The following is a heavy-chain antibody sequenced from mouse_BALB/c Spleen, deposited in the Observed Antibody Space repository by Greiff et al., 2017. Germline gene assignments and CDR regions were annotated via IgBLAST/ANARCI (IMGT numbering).Heavy chain of an antibody. Sequence: VQLQQSGAELAKPGASVKMSCKASGYTFTSYWMHWVKQRPGQGLEWIGYINPSTGYTEYNQKFKDKATLTADKSSSTAHMELRSLTSEDSAVYYCARTPLAYWGQGTLVTVSA. CDR3: ARTPLAY. V-gene: IGHV1-7*01. CDR2: INPSTGYT. CDR1: GYTFTSYW. J-gene: IGHJ3*01.